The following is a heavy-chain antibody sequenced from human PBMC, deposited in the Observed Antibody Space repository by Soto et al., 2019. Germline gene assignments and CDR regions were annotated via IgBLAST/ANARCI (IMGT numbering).Heavy chain of an antibody. Sequence: SETLSLTCTVTGGSMTSGDQYWTWIRHRPGEGLEWFGYINHSGSTNYNPSLKSRVTISVDTSKNQFSLKLSSVTAADTAVYYCARVRYYDSHAFDIWGRGTMVTVSS. J-gene: IGHJ3*02. CDR3: ARVRYYDSHAFDI. V-gene: IGHV4-61*08. CDR2: INHSGST. D-gene: IGHD3-22*01. CDR1: GGSMTSGDQY.